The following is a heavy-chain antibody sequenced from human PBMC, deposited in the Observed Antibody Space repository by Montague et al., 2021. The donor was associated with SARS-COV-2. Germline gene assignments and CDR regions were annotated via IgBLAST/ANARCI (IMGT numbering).Heavy chain of an antibody. Sequence: SVKVSCKASGYTFTDYYIHWVRQAPGQGLEWMGWINPNSGGTNYAQKFQGSVTLTRDTSISTVYMELSRLRSDDTAVYFCARDLEARRLKPMVRGGILPGYYGMDVWGQGTTVTVSS. CDR1: GYTFTDYY. J-gene: IGHJ6*02. CDR3: ARDLEARRLKPMVRGGILPGYYGMDV. V-gene: IGHV1-2*04. CDR2: INPNSGGT. D-gene: IGHD3-10*01.